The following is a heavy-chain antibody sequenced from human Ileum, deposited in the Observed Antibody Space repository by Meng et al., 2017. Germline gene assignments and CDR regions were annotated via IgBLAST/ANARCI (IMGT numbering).Heavy chain of an antibody. Sequence: QVELRRGGTGLWGPSGTPSLASAFNVWSFSGCYWSWIRQTPGKGLEWIGGSNNSESTNYMPSLMSRVTISVDTSKNQFTLKLRSVTAADTAVYYCARGGPWFDPWGQGTLVTVSS. CDR2: SNNSEST. V-gene: IGHV4-34*01. J-gene: IGHJ5*02. CDR3: ARGGPWFDP. CDR1: VWSFSGCY.